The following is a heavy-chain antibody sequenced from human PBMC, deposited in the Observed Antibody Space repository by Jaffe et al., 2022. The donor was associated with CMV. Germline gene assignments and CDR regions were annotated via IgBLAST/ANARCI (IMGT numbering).Heavy chain of an antibody. CDR1: GFTFSSYS. CDR3: ARDRGDSSSFWGYGMDV. D-gene: IGHD6-13*01. CDR2: ISSSSSYI. Sequence: EVQLVESGGGLVKPGGSLRLSCAASGFTFSSYSMNWVRQAPGKGLEWVSSISSSSSYIYYADSVKGRFTISRDNAKNSLYLQMNSLRAEDTAVYYCARDRGDSSSFWGYGMDVWGQGTTVTVSS. V-gene: IGHV3-21*01. J-gene: IGHJ6*02.